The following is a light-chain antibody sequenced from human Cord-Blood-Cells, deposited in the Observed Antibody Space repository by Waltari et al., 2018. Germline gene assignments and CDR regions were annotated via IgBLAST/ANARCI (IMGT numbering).Light chain of an antibody. CDR2: EVS. Sequence: QSALTQPASLSGSPGQSITISCTGTSSDVGGYNYVSWYQQHPGKAPKLMIYEVSNRPSGVSNLFSGSKSGNTASLTISGLQAEDEADYYCSSYTSSSTYVLGTGTKVTVL. J-gene: IGLJ1*01. CDR1: SSDVGGYNY. CDR3: SSYTSSSTYV. V-gene: IGLV2-14*01.